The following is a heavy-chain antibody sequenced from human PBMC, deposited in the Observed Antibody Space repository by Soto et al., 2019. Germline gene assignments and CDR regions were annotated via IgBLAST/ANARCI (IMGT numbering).Heavy chain of an antibody. CDR2: IYYSGST. Sequence: SETVSLTCTVSGGSISSGDYYWSWIRQPPGKGLEWIGYIYYSGSTYYNPSLKSRVTISVDTSKNQFSLKLSSVTAADTAVYYCARDLMVRGVYNYWGQGTLVTVSS. V-gene: IGHV4-30-4*01. CDR1: GGSISSGDYY. D-gene: IGHD3-10*01. CDR3: ARDLMVRGVYNY. J-gene: IGHJ4*02.